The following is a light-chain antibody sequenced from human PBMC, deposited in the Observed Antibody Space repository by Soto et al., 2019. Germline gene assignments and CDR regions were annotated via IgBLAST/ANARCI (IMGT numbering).Light chain of an antibody. CDR1: SSDVGSYNL. J-gene: IGLJ2*01. CDR3: CSYAGRSIFHVV. Sequence: QSALTQPASVSGSPGQSITISCTGSSSDVGSYNLVSWYQQHPGKAPKLMIYEGSKRPSGVSNRFSGSKSGNTASLTISGLQAEDEADYYCCSYAGRSIFHVVFGGGTKPTVL. CDR2: EGS. V-gene: IGLV2-23*03.